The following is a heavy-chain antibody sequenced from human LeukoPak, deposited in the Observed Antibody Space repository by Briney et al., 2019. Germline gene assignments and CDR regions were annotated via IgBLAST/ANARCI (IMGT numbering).Heavy chain of an antibody. CDR3: LRGDRRDY. V-gene: IGHV3-21*06. J-gene: IGHJ4*02. CDR1: GFTFSSYS. CDR2: ISSGGYM. Sequence: PGGSLRLSCAASGFTFSSYSMNWVRQAPGKGLEWVSSISSGGYMFYADSVKGRFIISRDNAKDSLYLQMNSLRVEDTAVYYCLRGDRRDYWGQGTLVTVSS.